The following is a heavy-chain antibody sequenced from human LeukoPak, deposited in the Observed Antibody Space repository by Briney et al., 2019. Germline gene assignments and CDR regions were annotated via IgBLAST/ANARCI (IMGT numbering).Heavy chain of an antibody. J-gene: IGHJ3*02. V-gene: IGHV1-2*02. Sequence: ASVKVSCKASGYTFTGYYMHWVRQAPGQGLEWMGWINPNSGGTNYAQKFQGRVTMTSDTSITTAYMELSRLRSDDTAVYYCSRLVVGATMVDAFDIWGQGTMVTVSS. CDR1: GYTFTGYY. D-gene: IGHD1-26*01. CDR3: SRLVVGATMVDAFDI. CDR2: INPNSGGT.